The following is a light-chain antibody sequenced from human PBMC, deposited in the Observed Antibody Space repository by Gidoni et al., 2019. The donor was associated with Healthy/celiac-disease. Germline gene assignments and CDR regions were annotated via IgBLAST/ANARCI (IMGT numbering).Light chain of an antibody. CDR2: LGS. CDR1: QSLLHSNGYTY. CDR3: MQALQTPRT. Sequence: DIVMTQSPLSLPVTPGEPASISCRSSQSLLHSNGYTYLDWYLQKPGQSPQLLIYLGSNRASGVPDRFSGSGSGTDFTLKISRVEAEDVGVYYCMQALQTPRTFXQXTKLEVK. V-gene: IGKV2-28*01. J-gene: IGKJ2*02.